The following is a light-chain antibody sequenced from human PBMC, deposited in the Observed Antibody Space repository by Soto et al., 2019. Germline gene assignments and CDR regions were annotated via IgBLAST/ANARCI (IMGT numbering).Light chain of an antibody. CDR2: GTS. Sequence: SGVTVDLCGGGRATLSCRSSQSVGSSFLGWYQQKPGQAPRLLIYGTSRRATGIPDRFSGSGSGTDFTLTIRRLEPDDFAVYYCQHYGSPQWTFGQGTKVDIK. V-gene: IGKV3-20*01. CDR1: QSVGSSF. CDR3: QHYGSPQWT. J-gene: IGKJ1*01.